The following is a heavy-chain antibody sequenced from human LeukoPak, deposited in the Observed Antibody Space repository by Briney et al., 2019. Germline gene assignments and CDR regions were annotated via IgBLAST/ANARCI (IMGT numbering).Heavy chain of an antibody. Sequence: SVKVSCKASGGTFSSYAISWVRQAPGQGLEWMGRIIPIFGTANYAQKFQGRVTITTDESTSTAYMELSSLRSEDTAVYYCARDSYNWKDVAFDIWGQGTMVTVSS. V-gene: IGHV1-69*05. CDR1: GGTFSSYA. CDR3: ARDSYNWKDVAFDI. J-gene: IGHJ3*02. CDR2: IIPIFGTA. D-gene: IGHD1-20*01.